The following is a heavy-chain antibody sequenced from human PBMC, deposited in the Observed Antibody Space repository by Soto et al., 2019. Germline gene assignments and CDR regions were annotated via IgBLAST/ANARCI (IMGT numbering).Heavy chain of an antibody. CDR2: ISSSSDYI. Sequence: EVQLVESGGGLVKPGGSLRLSCAASGFTFSTYAMNWVRQASGKGLEWVSYISSSSDYIYYADSVKGRFTISRDNAKNSLYLQMNSLRAEDTAVYYCARGYSSHWFDPWVQGTLVTVSS. CDR1: GFTFSTYA. V-gene: IGHV3-21*01. D-gene: IGHD6-19*01. CDR3: ARGYSSHWFDP. J-gene: IGHJ5*02.